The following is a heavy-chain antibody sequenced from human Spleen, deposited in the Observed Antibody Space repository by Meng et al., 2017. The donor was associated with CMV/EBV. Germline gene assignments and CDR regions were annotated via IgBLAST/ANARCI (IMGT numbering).Heavy chain of an antibody. CDR3: ARICGGDCLIDC. CDR2: IYYSGST. V-gene: IGHV4-39*07. D-gene: IGHD2-21*01. CDR1: GGSISSSHYY. J-gene: IGHJ4*02. Sequence: TVSGGSISSSHYYWGWSRQPPGKGLEWIGNIYYSGSTYYNPSLNSRVTISVDTSKNQFSLKLSSVTAADTAVYYCARICGGDCLIDCWGQGTLVTVSS.